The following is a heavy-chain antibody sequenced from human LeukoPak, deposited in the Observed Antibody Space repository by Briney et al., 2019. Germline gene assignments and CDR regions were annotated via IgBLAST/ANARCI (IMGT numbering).Heavy chain of an antibody. Sequence: GGSLRLSCAASGFTFSTYWMNWVRQAPGKGLEWVASIKKDGSETYYVDSVKGRFTISRDNTENSLYLQMNSLRGEDAAVYYCARRYSGRFYIGWGQGTLVTVSP. V-gene: IGHV3-7*02. CDR2: IKKDGSET. CDR3: ARRYSGRFYIG. J-gene: IGHJ1*01. CDR1: GFTFSTYW. D-gene: IGHD1-26*01.